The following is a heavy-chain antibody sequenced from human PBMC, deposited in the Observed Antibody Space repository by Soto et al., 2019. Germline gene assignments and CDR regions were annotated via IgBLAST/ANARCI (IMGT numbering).Heavy chain of an antibody. Sequence: KPSETLSLTCAVSGGSISSGGYSWSWIRQPPGKGLEWIGYIYHSGSTYYNPSLKSRVTISVDRSKNQFSLKLSSVTAADTAVYYCAREVPNYYDSSGYSYYFDYWGQGTLVTVSS. V-gene: IGHV4-30-2*01. J-gene: IGHJ4*02. CDR3: AREVPNYYDSSGYSYYFDY. CDR2: IYHSGST. CDR1: GGSISSGGYS. D-gene: IGHD3-22*01.